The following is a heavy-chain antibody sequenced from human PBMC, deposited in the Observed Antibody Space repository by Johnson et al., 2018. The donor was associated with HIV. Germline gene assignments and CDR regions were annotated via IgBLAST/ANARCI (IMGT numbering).Heavy chain of an antibody. J-gene: IGHJ3*02. CDR2: ISSSGSTI. D-gene: IGHD2-21*02. Sequence: QVQLVESGGDSVKPGGSLRLSCTASGFTFRDYYMSWIRQAPGKGLEWVSYISSSGSTIYYADSVKGRFIISRDNAKNSLYLQMNSLRTEDTAVYYCARDADSDAFDIWGQGTMVTVSS. CDR3: ARDADSDAFDI. V-gene: IGHV3-11*04. CDR1: GFTFRDYY.